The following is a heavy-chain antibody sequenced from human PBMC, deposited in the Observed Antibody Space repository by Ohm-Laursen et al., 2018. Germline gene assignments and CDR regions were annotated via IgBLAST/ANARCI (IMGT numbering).Heavy chain of an antibody. D-gene: IGHD5-24*01. CDR3: AKDILDGYSLEADY. Sequence: LSLTRAASGFTFGSYDMSWVRQAPGRGLEWVSGIGGSGGSTYYADSVKGWFTISRDNSKSTLYLQMNSLRAEDTAIYYCAKDILDGYSLEADYWGQGTLVAVSS. J-gene: IGHJ4*02. CDR1: GFTFGSYD. CDR2: IGGSGGST. V-gene: IGHV3-23*01.